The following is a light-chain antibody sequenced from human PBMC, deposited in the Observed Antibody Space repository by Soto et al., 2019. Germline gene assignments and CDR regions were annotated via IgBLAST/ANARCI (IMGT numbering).Light chain of an antibody. CDR2: GAS. CDR1: QSVSNN. CDR3: QQYNNWPKT. J-gene: IGKJ1*01. V-gene: IGKV3-15*01. Sequence: EIVMTQSPATLSGSPGERATLSCRASQSVSNNLAWYQQRPGQAPRLLIYGASTRATGIPARFSGSGSGTEFTLTISSLQSEDFAVYYCQQYNNWPKTFGQGTKVDI.